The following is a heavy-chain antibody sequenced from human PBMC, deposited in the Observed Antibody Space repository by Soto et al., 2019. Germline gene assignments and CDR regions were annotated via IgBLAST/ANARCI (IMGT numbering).Heavy chain of an antibody. D-gene: IGHD4-4*01. V-gene: IGHV5-10-1*01. J-gene: IGHJ6*02. Sequence: GESLKISCKGSGYSFTSYWISWVRQMPGKGLEWMGRIDPSDSYTNYSPSFQGHVTISADKSISTAYLQMNSLRAEDTAVYYCATGDYSNYRYGMDVWGQGTTVTVSS. CDR2: IDPSDSYT. CDR1: GYSFTSYW. CDR3: ATGDYSNYRYGMDV.